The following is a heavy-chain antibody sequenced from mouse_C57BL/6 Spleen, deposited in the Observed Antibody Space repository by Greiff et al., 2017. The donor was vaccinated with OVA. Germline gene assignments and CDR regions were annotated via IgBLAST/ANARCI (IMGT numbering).Heavy chain of an antibody. Sequence: VQGVESGAELVRPGASVKLSCKASGYTFTDYYINWVKQRPGQGLEWIARIYPGSGNTYYNEKFKGKATLTAEKSSSTAYMQLSSLTSEDSAVYFCARLNSNYPYYFDYWGQGTTLTVSS. J-gene: IGHJ2*01. CDR1: GYTFTDYY. CDR2: IYPGSGNT. D-gene: IGHD2-5*01. CDR3: ARLNSNYPYYFDY. V-gene: IGHV1-76*01.